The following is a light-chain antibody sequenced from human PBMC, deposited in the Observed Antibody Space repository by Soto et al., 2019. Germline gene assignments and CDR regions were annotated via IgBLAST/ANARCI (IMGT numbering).Light chain of an antibody. CDR1: SSDVGGYNY. CDR2: EVN. J-gene: IGLJ1*01. CDR3: SSYAGSRNV. V-gene: IGLV2-8*01. Sequence: QSALTQPPSASGSPGQSVAISCTGTSSDVGGYNYVSWYQQHPGKAPKRMIYEVNKRPSGVPDRFSGSKSGNTASLTVSGLQAEDEADYYCSSYAGSRNVFGTGTKVTVL.